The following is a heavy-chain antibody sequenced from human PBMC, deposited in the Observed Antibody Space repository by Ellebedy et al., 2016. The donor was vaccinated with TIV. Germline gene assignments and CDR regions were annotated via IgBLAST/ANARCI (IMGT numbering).Heavy chain of an antibody. CDR1: GYTFTNYY. V-gene: IGHV1-2*02. Sequence: ASVKVSCKASGYTFTNYYMHWVRQAPGQGLEWMGWINPDSGGTNFAQRFQGRVTMTRDTSVNTVYMELSRLQSDDTAVYYCARVLRATSGMDVWGQGTTVIVS. CDR3: ARVLRATSGMDV. CDR2: INPDSGGT. J-gene: IGHJ6*02. D-gene: IGHD4/OR15-4a*01.